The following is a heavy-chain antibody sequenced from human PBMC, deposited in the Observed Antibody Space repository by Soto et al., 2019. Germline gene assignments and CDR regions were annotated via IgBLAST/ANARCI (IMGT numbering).Heavy chain of an antibody. CDR2: IYYSGST. J-gene: IGHJ6*02. V-gene: IGHV4-31*03. CDR3: ARARYCSGGSCYYYYYYGMDV. Sequence: SETLSLTCTVSGGSISSGGYYWSWIRQHPGKGLEWIGYIYYSGSTYYNPSLKSRVTISVDTSKNQFSLKLSSVTAADTAVYYCARARYCSGGSCYYYYYYGMDVWGQGTTVTVS. CDR1: GGSISSGGYY. D-gene: IGHD2-15*01.